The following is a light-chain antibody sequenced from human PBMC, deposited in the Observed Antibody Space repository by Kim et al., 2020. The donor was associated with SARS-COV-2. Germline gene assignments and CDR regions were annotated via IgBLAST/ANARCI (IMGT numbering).Light chain of an antibody. Sequence: EIVLTQSPGTLSLSPGERATLSCRASQSVGGSVLAWYQHKPGQAPRLLIYGASTRATGIPDRFSGSGSGTDFTLTISRLEPEDFAVYYCQQYGSSLPFGGGTKVDIK. CDR1: QSVGGSV. J-gene: IGKJ4*01. CDR2: GAS. V-gene: IGKV3-20*01. CDR3: QQYGSSLP.